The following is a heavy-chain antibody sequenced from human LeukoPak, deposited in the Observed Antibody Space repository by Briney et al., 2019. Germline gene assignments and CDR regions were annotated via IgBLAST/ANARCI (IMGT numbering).Heavy chain of an antibody. CDR1: GFTFSNAW. D-gene: IGHD3-22*01. CDR3: TTDTLSGYYDSPGAFDI. Sequence: GGSLRLSCAASGFTFSNAWMSWVRQAPGKGLEWVGRIKSKTDGGTTDYAAPVKGIFTISRDDSKNTLYLQMNSLKTEDTAVYYCTTDTLSGYYDSPGAFDIWGQGTMVTVSS. CDR2: IKSKTDGGTT. J-gene: IGHJ3*02. V-gene: IGHV3-15*01.